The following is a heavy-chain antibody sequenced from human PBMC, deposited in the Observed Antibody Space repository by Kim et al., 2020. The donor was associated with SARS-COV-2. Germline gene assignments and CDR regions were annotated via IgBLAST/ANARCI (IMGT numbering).Heavy chain of an antibody. D-gene: IGHD5-12*01. J-gene: IGHJ4*02. V-gene: IGHV1-69*01. CDR3: ARVSGYDLRFNDY. Sequence: NYAQKFQGRVTITADESTSTAYMELSSQRSEDTAVYYCARVSGYDLRFNDYWGQGTLVTVSS.